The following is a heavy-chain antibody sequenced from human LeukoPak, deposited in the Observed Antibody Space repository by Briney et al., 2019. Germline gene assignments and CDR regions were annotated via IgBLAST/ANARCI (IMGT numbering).Heavy chain of an antibody. Sequence: LSLTCTVSGYSISSGYYWGWIRQPPGKGLEWVAVISYDGSNKYYADSVKGRFTISRDNSKNTLYLQMNSLRAEDTAVYYCAKDQVVVAAQSGPADYWGQGTLVIVSS. J-gene: IGHJ4*02. V-gene: IGHV3-30*18. CDR1: GYSISSGY. D-gene: IGHD2-15*01. CDR2: ISYDGSNK. CDR3: AKDQVVVAAQSGPADY.